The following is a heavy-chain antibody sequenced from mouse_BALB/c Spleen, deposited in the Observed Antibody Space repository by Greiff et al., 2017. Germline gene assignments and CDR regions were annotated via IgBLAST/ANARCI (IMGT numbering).Heavy chain of an antibody. CDR2: INPSTGYT. J-gene: IGHJ2*01. CDR1: GYTFTSYW. CDR3: ARPGLDY. Sequence: VQLVESGAELAKPGASVKMSCKASGYTFTSYWMHWVKQRPGQGLEWIGYINPSTGYTEYNQKFKDKATLTADKSSSTAYMQLSSLTSEDSAVYYCARPGLDYWGQGTTLTVSS. V-gene: IGHV1-7*01.